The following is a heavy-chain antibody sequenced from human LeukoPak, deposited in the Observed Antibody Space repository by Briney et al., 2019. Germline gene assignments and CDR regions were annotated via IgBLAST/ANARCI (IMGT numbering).Heavy chain of an antibody. CDR1: GFTFSSYS. V-gene: IGHV3-21*01. CDR2: ISSSSSYI. J-gene: IGHJ3*02. Sequence: GGPLRLSCAASGFTFSSYSMNWVRQAPGKGLEWVSSISSSSSYIYYADSVKGRFTISRDNAKNSLYLQMNSLRAEDTAVYYCARVVAAAVRSAFDIWGQGTMVTVSS. D-gene: IGHD6-13*01. CDR3: ARVVAAAVRSAFDI.